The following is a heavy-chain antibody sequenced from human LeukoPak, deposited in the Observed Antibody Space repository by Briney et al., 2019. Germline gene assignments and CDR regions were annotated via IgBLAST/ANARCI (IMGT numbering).Heavy chain of an antibody. D-gene: IGHD6-13*01. CDR1: GYSFTSSW. V-gene: IGHV5-51*01. J-gene: IGHJ5*02. CDR3: ATLREQQLVGNLFDP. CDR2: IYPGDYDT. Sequence: GESLKISCQGSGYSFTSSWIGWVRPMPGKGLEWMGIIYPGDYDTRYSPSFQGKVTISADKSIRTAYLQWSSLKASDTAMYYCATLREQQLVGNLFDPWGQGTLVTVSS.